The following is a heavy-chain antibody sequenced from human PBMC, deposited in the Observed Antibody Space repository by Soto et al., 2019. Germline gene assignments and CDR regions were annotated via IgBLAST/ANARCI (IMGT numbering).Heavy chain of an antibody. V-gene: IGHV4-30-2*01. CDR3: ARVPEY. J-gene: IGHJ4*02. CDR2: IYHSGST. CDR1: DASISSTSYY. Sequence: PSEPLSFTCTVSDASISSTSYYWVWIRQAPGKGLEWIGYIYHSGSTYYNPSLKSRVTISVDRSKNQFSLKLTSVTAADTAVYYGARVPEYWGQGTRVTVPS.